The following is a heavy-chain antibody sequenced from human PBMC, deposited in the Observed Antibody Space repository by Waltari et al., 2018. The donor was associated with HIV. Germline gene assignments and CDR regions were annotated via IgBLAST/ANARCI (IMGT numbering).Heavy chain of an antibody. V-gene: IGHV3-74*01. Sequence: DVQLVQSGGRLTQPGGSRRPGRPASDFSVGRYWMHWVRQIPGQGLVWVSRINPDGNTINYADSVRGRFTISRDYAKNTLYLQMNSLRDEDTAMYYCVKDMFGEYDYWGQGTLVTVSS. CDR2: INPDGNTI. CDR1: DFSVGRYW. CDR3: VKDMFGEYDY. J-gene: IGHJ4*02. D-gene: IGHD3-10*02.